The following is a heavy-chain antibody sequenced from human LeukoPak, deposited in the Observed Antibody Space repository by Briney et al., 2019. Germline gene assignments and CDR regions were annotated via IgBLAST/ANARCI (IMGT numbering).Heavy chain of an antibody. CDR2: ISSSSSYV. V-gene: IGHV3-21*01. D-gene: IGHD2-21*02. Sequence: GGSLRLSCAASGFTFSSYSMNWVRQAPGKGLEWVSSISSSSSYVYYADSVKGRFTISRDNAKNSLYLQMNSLRAEDTAVYYCARGFGAYCGGDCLGAFDIWGQGTMVTVSS. CDR3: ARGFGAYCGGDCLGAFDI. CDR1: GFTFSSYS. J-gene: IGHJ3*02.